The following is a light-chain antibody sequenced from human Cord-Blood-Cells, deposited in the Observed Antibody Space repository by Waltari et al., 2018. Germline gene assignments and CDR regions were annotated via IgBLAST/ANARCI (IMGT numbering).Light chain of an antibody. CDR2: EGS. Sequence: QSALPQPASVSGSPGHSVTYPCTGTRSDVWGYNPVSWYQQHPGKAPKLMIYEGSKRPSGVSNRFSGPKSGNTASLTISGLQAEDEADYYCCSYAGSSTPYVFGTGTKVTVL. CDR3: CSYAGSSTPYV. CDR1: RSDVWGYNP. V-gene: IGLV2-23*01. J-gene: IGLJ1*01.